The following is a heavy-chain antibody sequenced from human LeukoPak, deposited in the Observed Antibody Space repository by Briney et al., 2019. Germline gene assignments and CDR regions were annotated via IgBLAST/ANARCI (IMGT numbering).Heavy chain of an antibody. V-gene: IGHV1-18*01. J-gene: IGHJ3*02. CDR1: GYTFTSHG. D-gene: IGHD3-10*01. CDR3: ASRSYYADAFDI. Sequence: GASVKVSCKASGYTFTSHGISWVRQAPGQGLEWMGWISAYNGNTNYAQKLQGRVTMTTDTSTSTAYMELRSLRSDDTAVYYCASRSYYADAFDIWGQGTMVTVSS. CDR2: ISAYNGNT.